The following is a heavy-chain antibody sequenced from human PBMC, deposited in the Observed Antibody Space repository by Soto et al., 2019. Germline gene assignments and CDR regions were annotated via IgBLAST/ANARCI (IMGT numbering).Heavy chain of an antibody. CDR1: GLTFTSSA. D-gene: IGHD5-18*01. Sequence: ASVKFSCKACGLTFTSSAVQWVRQARGQRLEWIGWIVVGSGNTNYAQKFQERVTITRDMSTSTAYMELSSLRSEDTAVYYCAADLRGLWLYYYYYGMDVWGQGTTVTVSS. CDR2: IVVGSGNT. V-gene: IGHV1-58*01. CDR3: AADLRGLWLYYYYYGMDV. J-gene: IGHJ6*02.